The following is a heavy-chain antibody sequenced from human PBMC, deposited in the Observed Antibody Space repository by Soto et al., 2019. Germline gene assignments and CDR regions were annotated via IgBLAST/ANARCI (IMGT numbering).Heavy chain of an antibody. D-gene: IGHD3-22*01. J-gene: IGHJ1*01. Sequence: SETLSLTCTVSGGSVSSGSYYWSWIRQPPGKGLEWIGYIYYSGSTNYNPSLKSRVTISVDTSKNQFSLKLSSVTAADTAVYYRARGNYYGSSGYYPRSFQHWGQGTLVTVPS. V-gene: IGHV4-61*01. CDR1: GGSVSSGSYY. CDR3: ARGNYYGSSGYYPRSFQH. CDR2: IYYSGST.